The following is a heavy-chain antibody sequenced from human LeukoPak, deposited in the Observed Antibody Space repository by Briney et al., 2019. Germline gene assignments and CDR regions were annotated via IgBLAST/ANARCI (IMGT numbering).Heavy chain of an antibody. CDR2: IYYSGST. V-gene: IGHV4-31*03. Sequence: SETLSLTCTVSGDSISSGGYYWSWLRQHPGKGLEWIGYIYYSGSTYYNPSLKSRVTISVDTSKNQFSLKLSSVTAADTAVYYCARVDREVVDAFDIWGQGTMVTVSS. CDR1: GDSISSGGYY. J-gene: IGHJ3*02. D-gene: IGHD2-2*01. CDR3: ARVDREVVDAFDI.